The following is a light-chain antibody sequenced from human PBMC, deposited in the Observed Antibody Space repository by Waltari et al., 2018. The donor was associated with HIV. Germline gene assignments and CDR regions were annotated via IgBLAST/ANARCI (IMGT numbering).Light chain of an antibody. Sequence: DIVMPQSPDSLALSLCVSARIECKPSRTILYTSNSQNYLAWYQQKPGQPPKLLIYWASTRQPGVPDRFSGSGSGTDFTLTISSLQAEDVAVYSCQQYFATPPTFGGGTKVEIK. J-gene: IGKJ4*01. CDR1: RTILYTSNSQNY. CDR3: QQYFATPPT. CDR2: WAS. V-gene: IGKV4-1*01.